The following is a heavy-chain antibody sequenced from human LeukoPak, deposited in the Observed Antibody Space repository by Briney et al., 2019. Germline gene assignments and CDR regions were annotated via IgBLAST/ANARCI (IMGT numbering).Heavy chain of an antibody. V-gene: IGHV3-48*02. CDR3: VRDRDYAFDF. CDR2: SNTDGTI. CDR1: GFTFSSDA. J-gene: IGHJ3*01. Sequence: GGSLRLSCAASGFTFSSDAMHWVRQAPGKGLEWISYSNTDGTISYADSVKGRFTISRDNAENSLYLQMNSLRDEDTAVYFCVRDRDYAFDFWGQGTMVTVSS.